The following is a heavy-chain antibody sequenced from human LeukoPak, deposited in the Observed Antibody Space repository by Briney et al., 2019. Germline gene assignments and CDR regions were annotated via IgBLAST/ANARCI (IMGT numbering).Heavy chain of an antibody. J-gene: IGHJ5*02. CDR3: ARGRGPNWFDP. CDR2: IKQDGSEK. CDR1: GFTFSSYW. D-gene: IGHD3/OR15-3a*01. V-gene: IGHV3-7*02. Sequence: GGSLRLSCAASGFTFSSYWMSWVRQAPGEGLEWVANIKQDGSEKYYVDSVKGRFTISRDNAENSLYLRMNSLRVEDTAVYYCARGRGPNWFDPWGQGTLVSVSS.